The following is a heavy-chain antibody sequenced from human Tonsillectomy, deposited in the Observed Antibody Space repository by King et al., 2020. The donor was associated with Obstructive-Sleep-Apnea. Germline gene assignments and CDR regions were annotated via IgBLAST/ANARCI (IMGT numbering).Heavy chain of an antibody. D-gene: IGHD6-6*01. J-gene: IGHJ5*02. CDR2: IHYSGNT. CDR3: ARNLGVAARPDTWFDP. Sequence: VQLQESGPRLVKPSETLSLTCTVSGGSFRSYYWSWIRQSPGKGLEWIGYIHYSGNTNYNPSLKSRVTMSVDTSKNQFSLRLSSLTPADTAGYYCARNLGVAARPDTWFDPWGQGTLVSVSS. V-gene: IGHV4-59*01. CDR1: GGSFRSYY.